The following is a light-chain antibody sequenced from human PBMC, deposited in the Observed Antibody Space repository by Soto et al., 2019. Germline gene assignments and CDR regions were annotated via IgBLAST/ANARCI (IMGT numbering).Light chain of an antibody. Sequence: DVQMTQSPSSLSASVGDRVTITCQASHDIGTYLNWYQHKPGKAPKLLIFDTSHLAKGVPARFSGSGSDTYFTFTITNLQAEDFAAHYCQQFDSVPLTFGGGTHVEI. J-gene: IGKJ4*01. CDR3: QQFDSVPLT. CDR2: DTS. CDR1: HDIGTY. V-gene: IGKV1-33*01.